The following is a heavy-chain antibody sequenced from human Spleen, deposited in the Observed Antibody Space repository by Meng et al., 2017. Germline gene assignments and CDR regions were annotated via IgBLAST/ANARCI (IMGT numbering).Heavy chain of an antibody. D-gene: IGHD3-10*01. CDR2: ISWNSGSI. V-gene: IGHV3-9*01. J-gene: IGHJ4*02. Sequence: SLKISCAASGFTFDDYAMHWVRQAPRKGLEWVSGISWNSGSIGYADSVKGRFTISRDNAKNSLYLQMNSLRAEDTALYYCAAGSDYGDYWGQGTLVTVSS. CDR3: AAGSDYGDY. CDR1: GFTFDDYA.